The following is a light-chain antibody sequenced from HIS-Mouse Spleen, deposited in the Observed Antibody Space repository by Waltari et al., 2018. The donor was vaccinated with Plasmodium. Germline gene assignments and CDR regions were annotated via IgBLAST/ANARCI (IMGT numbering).Light chain of an antibody. V-gene: IGKV1-27*01. CDR2: AAS. Sequence: DIQMTQSPSSLSASVGDRVTITCRASQGISNYLAWYQQKPGKVPKLLIYAASTLQSGVPSRFSGSGSGTDFTITIRSLEPEDVATYYCQKYNSAPWTFGQGTKVEIK. J-gene: IGKJ1*01. CDR3: QKYNSAPWT. CDR1: QGISNY.